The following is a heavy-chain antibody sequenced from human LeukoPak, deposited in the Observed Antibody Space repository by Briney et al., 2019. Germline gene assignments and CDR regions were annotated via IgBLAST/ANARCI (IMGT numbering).Heavy chain of an antibody. CDR2: INSDGSST. Sequence: GGSLRLSCAASGFTFSSYWMHWVRQAPGKGLVWVSRINSDGSSTSYADSVKGRFTISRDNAKNTLYLQMNSLRAEDTAVYYCARIYYDSSGYYPDGYYGMDVWGQGTTVTVSS. V-gene: IGHV3-74*01. D-gene: IGHD3-22*01. CDR1: GFTFSSYW. CDR3: ARIYYDSSGYYPDGYYGMDV. J-gene: IGHJ6*02.